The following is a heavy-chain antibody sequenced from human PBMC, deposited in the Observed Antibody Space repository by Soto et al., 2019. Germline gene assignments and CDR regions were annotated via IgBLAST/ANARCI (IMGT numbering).Heavy chain of an antibody. CDR2: ISSNGGST. Sequence: GGSLRLSCAASGFTFSSYAMHWVRQAPGKGLEYVSAISSNGGSTYYANSVKGRFTISRDNSKNTLYLQMGSLRAEDMAVYYCARSWDLGWLRMVDYWGQGTLVTVSS. D-gene: IGHD5-12*01. CDR1: GFTFSSYA. J-gene: IGHJ4*02. V-gene: IGHV3-64*01. CDR3: ARSWDLGWLRMVDY.